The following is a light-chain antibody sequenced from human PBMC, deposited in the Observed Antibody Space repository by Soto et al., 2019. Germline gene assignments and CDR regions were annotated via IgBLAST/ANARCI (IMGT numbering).Light chain of an antibody. Sequence: QSVLTQPASVSGSPGQSITISCTGTSGDVGGYDYVSWYQQHPGKAPKLMIYDVTNRPSGVSNRFPGSKSGNTASLTISGLQAEDEADYYCISYASINTYVFGTGTRSPS. CDR3: ISYASINTYV. CDR2: DVT. J-gene: IGLJ1*01. CDR1: SGDVGGYDY. V-gene: IGLV2-14*01.